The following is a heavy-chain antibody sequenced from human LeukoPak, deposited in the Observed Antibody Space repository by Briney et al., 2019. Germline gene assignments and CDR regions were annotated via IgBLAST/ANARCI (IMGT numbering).Heavy chain of an antibody. V-gene: IGHV1-18*01. CDR1: GYAFTSYG. J-gene: IGHJ3*02. CDR3: ARDLPLLPGSGYPNDAFDI. CDR2: ISAYNGNT. D-gene: IGHD3-22*01. Sequence: ASVKVSCKASGYAFTSYGISWVRQAPGQGLEWMGWISAYNGNTNYAQKLQGRVTMTTDTSTSTAYMELRSLRSDDTAVYYCARDLPLLPGSGYPNDAFDIWGQGTMVTVSS.